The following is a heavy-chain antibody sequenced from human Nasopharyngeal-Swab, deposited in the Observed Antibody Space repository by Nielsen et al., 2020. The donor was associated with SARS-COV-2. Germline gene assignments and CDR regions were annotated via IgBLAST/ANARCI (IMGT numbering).Heavy chain of an antibody. J-gene: IGHJ4*02. D-gene: IGHD2-21*01. CDR1: GGSISSSSYY. CDR2: IYYSGST. Sequence: GSLRLSCTVSGGSISSSSYYRGWIRQPPGKGLEWIGSIYYSGSTYYNPSLKSRVTISVDTSKNQFSLKLSSVTAADTAVYYCARRGRLWGEGYWGQGTLVTVSS. V-gene: IGHV4-39*01. CDR3: ARRGRLWGEGY.